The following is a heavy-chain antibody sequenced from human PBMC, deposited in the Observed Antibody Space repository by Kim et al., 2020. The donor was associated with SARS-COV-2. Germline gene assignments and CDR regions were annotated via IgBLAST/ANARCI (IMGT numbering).Heavy chain of an antibody. CDR2: IIPILGTA. V-gene: IGHV1-69*13. CDR3: AGAGDYYDSSGYPIAFDY. Sequence: SVKVSCKASGGTFSSYAISWVRQAPGQGLEWMGGIIPILGTANYAQKFQGRVTITADESTSTDYMELSSLRSEDTAVYYCAGAGDYYDSSGYPIAFDYWGQGTLVTVSS. D-gene: IGHD3-22*01. CDR1: GGTFSSYA. J-gene: IGHJ4*02.